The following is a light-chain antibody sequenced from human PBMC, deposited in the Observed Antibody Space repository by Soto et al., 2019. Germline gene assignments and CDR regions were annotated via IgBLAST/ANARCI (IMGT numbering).Light chain of an antibody. V-gene: IGKV3-20*01. CDR2: GAS. CDR3: QQYGSSPGT. J-gene: IGKJ3*01. CDR1: QSISSIF. Sequence: EIVLKQSPGTLSLSPGERATLSCRASQSISSIFLDWYQQKPGQAPRLLIYGASSRATGIPDRFSGSGSGTDFTLTISRLEPEDFAVYYCQQYGSSPGTFGPGTKVDFK.